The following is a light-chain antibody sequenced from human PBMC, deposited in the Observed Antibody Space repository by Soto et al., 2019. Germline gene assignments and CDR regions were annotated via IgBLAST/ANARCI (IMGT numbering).Light chain of an antibody. CDR3: QQYGSSRT. CDR1: QSVSRSY. CDR2: GAS. J-gene: IGKJ3*01. V-gene: IGKV3-20*01. Sequence: EIVLTQSPGTLSLSPGERATLSCRASQSVSRSYLAWYQQKPGQAPRLLIYGASSRATGIPVRFSGSGSGTDFTLTISKLEPEDFAVYYCQQYGSSRTFGPGTKVDIK.